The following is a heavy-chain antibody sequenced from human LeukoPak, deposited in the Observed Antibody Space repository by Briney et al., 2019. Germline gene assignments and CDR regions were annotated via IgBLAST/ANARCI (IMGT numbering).Heavy chain of an antibody. V-gene: IGHV1-18*01. CDR2: ISAYNGNT. D-gene: IGHD3-22*01. J-gene: IGHJ4*02. Sequence: ASVKVSCKASGYTFTSYGISWMRQAPGQGLEWMGWISAYNGNTNYAQKLQGRVTMTTDTSTSTAYMELRSLRSDDTAVYYCASLYYYDSSGYPYYFDYWGQGTLVTVSS. CDR3: ASLYYYDSSGYPYYFDY. CDR1: GYTFTSYG.